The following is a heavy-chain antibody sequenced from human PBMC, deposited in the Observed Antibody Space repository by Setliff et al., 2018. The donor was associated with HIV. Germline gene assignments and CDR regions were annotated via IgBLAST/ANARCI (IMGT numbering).Heavy chain of an antibody. CDR3: ARAQYYYGSVDYYYMDV. V-gene: IGHV4-31*03. CDR1: GGSISSGGYY. CDR2: IYYSGST. J-gene: IGHJ6*03. Sequence: SETLSLTCTVSGGSISSGGYYWSWIRQHPGKGLEWIGYIYYSGSTYYNPSLKSRVTISVDTSKNQFSLKLSSVTAADTAVYYCARAQYYYGSVDYYYMDVWGKGTTVTVSS. D-gene: IGHD3-10*01.